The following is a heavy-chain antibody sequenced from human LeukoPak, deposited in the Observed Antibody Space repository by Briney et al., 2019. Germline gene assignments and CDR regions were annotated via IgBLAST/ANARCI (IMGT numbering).Heavy chain of an antibody. CDR1: GASIRSGDYY. CDR2: IYDSGST. D-gene: IGHD1-26*01. Sequence: SETLSLTCTVSGASIRSGDYYWSWIRQPPGKGLEWIGYIYDSGSTYYNPSLKSRITISVDTSENRFSLKLSSVTATDTAVYYCARGFGGATTSFDYWGQGTLVTVSS. J-gene: IGHJ4*02. CDR3: ARGFGGATTSFDY. V-gene: IGHV4-30-4*01.